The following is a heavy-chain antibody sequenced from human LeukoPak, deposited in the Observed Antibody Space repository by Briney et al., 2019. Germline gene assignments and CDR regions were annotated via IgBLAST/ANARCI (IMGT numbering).Heavy chain of an antibody. CDR3: ARGRGYSYGPGAFDI. D-gene: IGHD5-18*01. CDR2: MNPNSGNT. Sequence: GAPVKVSCTASGYTFTSYDINWVRQATGQGLEWMGWMNPNSGNTGYAQKFQGRVTITRNTSISTAYMELSSLRSEDTAVYYCARGRGYSYGPGAFDIWGQGTMVTVSS. CDR1: GYTFTSYD. J-gene: IGHJ3*02. V-gene: IGHV1-8*03.